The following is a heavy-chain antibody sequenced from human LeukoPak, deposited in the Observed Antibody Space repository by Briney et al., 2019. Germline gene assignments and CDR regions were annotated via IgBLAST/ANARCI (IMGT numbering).Heavy chain of an antibody. CDR2: ISYDGSNK. J-gene: IGHJ4*02. V-gene: IGHV3-30-3*01. D-gene: IGHD3-22*01. CDR1: GFTFSSSA. Sequence: QPGGSLRLSCAASGFTFSSSAMHWVRQAPGKGLGWVAIISYDGSNKYYADSVKGRFTISRDNSKNTLYLQMNSLRAEDTAVYYCARTTYYYDSTPLDSWGQGTLVTVSS. CDR3: ARTTYYYDSTPLDS.